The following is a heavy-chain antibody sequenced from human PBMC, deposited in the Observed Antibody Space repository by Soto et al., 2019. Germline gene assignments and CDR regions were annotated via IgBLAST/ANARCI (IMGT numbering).Heavy chain of an antibody. D-gene: IGHD5-12*01. CDR2: IYWNDDK. CDR3: AHSGLGRDGYKGPDC. CDR1: GFSLSTSGVG. Sequence: QITLKESGPTLVKPTQTLTLTCTFSGFSLSTSGVGVGWLRQPPGKALEWLALIYWNDDKRYSTSLKSRLTITKDTSKNQVVVTGTNMDPVDTTTYYGAHSGLGRDGYKGPDCWGQGTLVTVSS. J-gene: IGHJ4*02. V-gene: IGHV2-5*01.